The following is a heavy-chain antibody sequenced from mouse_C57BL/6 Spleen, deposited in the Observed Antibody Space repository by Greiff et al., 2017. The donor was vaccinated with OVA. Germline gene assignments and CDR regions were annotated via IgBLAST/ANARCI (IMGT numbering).Heavy chain of an antibody. V-gene: IGHV1-18*01. J-gene: IGHJ1*03. CDR1: GYTFTDYN. CDR2: INPNNGGT. Sequence: VQLKESGPELVKPGASVKIPCKASGYTFTDYNMDWVKQSHGKSLEWIGDINPNNGGTIYNQKFKGKATLTVDKSSSTAYMELRSLTSEDTAVYYCARYGYYGSLWYFDVWGTGTTVTVSS. CDR3: ARYGYYGSLWYFDV. D-gene: IGHD1-1*01.